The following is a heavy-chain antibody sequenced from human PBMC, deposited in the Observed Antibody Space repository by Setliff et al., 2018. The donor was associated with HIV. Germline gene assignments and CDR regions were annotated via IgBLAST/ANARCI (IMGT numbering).Heavy chain of an antibody. J-gene: IGHJ6*03. Sequence: ASVKVSCKFSGYSLTDFSIHWVRQAPGKGLEWMGGFDPEDGETIYAQKFQGRVTMTEDTSTDTAYMELSSLRSQDTALYYCATFRRGSGRYNYYMDVWGKGTTVTVSS. V-gene: IGHV1-24*01. CDR1: GYSLTDFS. CDR3: ATFRRGSGRYNYYMDV. D-gene: IGHD3-10*01. CDR2: FDPEDGET.